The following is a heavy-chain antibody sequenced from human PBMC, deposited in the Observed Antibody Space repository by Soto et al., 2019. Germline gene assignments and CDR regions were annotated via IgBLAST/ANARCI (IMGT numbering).Heavy chain of an antibody. CDR3: AMATYYYDRGGFDY. D-gene: IGHD3-10*02. Sequence: EVQLVESGGGLVKPGGSLRLSCAASGFTFSSYSMNWVRQAPGKGLEWVSSISSSSSYIYYADSVKGRFTISRDNAKNSLYLQMNSLRAEDTAVYYCAMATYYYDRGGFDYWGQGTLVTVSS. V-gene: IGHV3-21*01. CDR1: GFTFSSYS. CDR2: ISSSSSYI. J-gene: IGHJ4*02.